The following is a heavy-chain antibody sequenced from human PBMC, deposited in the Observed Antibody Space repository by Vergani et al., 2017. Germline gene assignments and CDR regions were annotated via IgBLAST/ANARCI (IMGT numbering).Heavy chain of an antibody. Sequence: QVQLQESGPGLVKPSGTLSLTCAVSGGPISSSTWWSWVRQPPGKGLEWIGEMYHSGSTNYNPSLKSRVTLSVDKSKNQFSLKLSSVTAADTDVYYCARGLRDYYDSSGYPTYLRYWGQGTLVTVSS. D-gene: IGHD3-22*01. CDR1: GGPISSSTW. CDR3: ARGLRDYYDSSGYPTYLRY. CDR2: MYHSGST. J-gene: IGHJ4*02. V-gene: IGHV4-4*02.